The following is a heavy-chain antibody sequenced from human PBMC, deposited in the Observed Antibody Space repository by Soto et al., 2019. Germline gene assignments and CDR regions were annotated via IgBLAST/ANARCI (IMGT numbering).Heavy chain of an antibody. D-gene: IGHD2-2*01. J-gene: IGHJ6*03. CDR2: INHSGST. CDR3: ARVWRRSRVVVPMNMDV. CDR1: GGSFSGYY. Sequence: SETLSLTCAVYGGSFSGYYWSWIRQPPGKGLEWIGEINHSGSTNYNPSLKSRVTISVDTSKNQFSLKLSSVTAADTAVYYCARVWRRSRVVVPMNMDVWGKGTTVTVSS. V-gene: IGHV4-34*01.